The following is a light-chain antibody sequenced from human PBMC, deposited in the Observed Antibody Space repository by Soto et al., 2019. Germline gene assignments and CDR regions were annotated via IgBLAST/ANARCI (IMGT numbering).Light chain of an antibody. V-gene: IGKV3-20*01. CDR3: HHYET. J-gene: IGKJ1*01. CDR1: QSASRSY. CDR2: GAS. Sequence: EIVLPQSPGTLSLSPGARARLACRASQSASRSYLGWHQQKPGQAPRLLMYGASSRAASVPDRFSGSGSGTEFTLTISRLEPEDFTVYYCHHYETFGQGTKVDIK.